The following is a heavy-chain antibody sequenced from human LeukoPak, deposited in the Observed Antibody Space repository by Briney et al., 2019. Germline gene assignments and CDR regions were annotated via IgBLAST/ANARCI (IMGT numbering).Heavy chain of an antibody. D-gene: IGHD3-16*01. CDR1: GFTFSSYS. V-gene: IGHV3-21*01. Sequence: GGSLRLSCAASGFTFSSYSMNWVRQAPGKGLEWVSSISSSSSYIYYTDSVKGRFTISRDNAKNSLYLQMNSLRAEDTAVYYCARDRSSFGFALGYWGQGALVTVSS. CDR3: ARDRSSFGFALGY. J-gene: IGHJ4*02. CDR2: ISSSSSYI.